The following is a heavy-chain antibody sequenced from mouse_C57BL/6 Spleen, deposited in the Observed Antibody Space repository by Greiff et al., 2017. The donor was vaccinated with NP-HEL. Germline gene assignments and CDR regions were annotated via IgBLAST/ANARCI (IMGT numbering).Heavy chain of an antibody. J-gene: IGHJ1*03. Sequence: EVKLVESGGGLVKPGGSLKLSCAASGFTFSSYAMSWVRQTPEKRLEWVATISDGGSYTYYPDNVKGRFTISRDNAKNNLYLQMSHLKSEDTAMYYCARGNGYYRGWYFDVWGTGTTVTVSS. CDR1: GFTFSSYA. V-gene: IGHV5-4*03. CDR2: ISDGGSYT. D-gene: IGHD2-3*01. CDR3: ARGNGYYRGWYFDV.